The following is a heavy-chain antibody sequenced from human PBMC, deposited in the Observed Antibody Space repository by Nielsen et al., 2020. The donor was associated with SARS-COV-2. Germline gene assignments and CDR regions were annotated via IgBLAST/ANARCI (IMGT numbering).Heavy chain of an antibody. CDR3: ARSTIRDWFDP. Sequence: SETLSLTCTVSGYSISSGYYWGWIRQPPGKGLEWIGSIYHSGSTYYNPSLKSRVTISVDTSKNQFSLKLSSVTAADTAVYYRARSTIRDWFDPWGQGTLVTVSS. J-gene: IGHJ5*02. CDR1: GYSISSGYY. V-gene: IGHV4-38-2*02. CDR2: IYHSGST.